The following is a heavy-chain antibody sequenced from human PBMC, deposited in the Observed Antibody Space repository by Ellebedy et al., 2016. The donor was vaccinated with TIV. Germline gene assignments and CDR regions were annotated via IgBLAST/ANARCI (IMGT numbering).Heavy chain of an antibody. CDR2: ISYDGRNK. J-gene: IGHJ3*01. D-gene: IGHD1-26*01. CDR3: AKDRLTGSGNADAFDF. V-gene: IGHV3-30*18. Sequence: GGSLRLXXTASGFRFSSYAMHWVRQAPGKGLEWVTVISYDGRNKYYADSVKGRLTISRDNSKNTVYLQMHSLRAEDTAVYYCAKDRLTGSGNADAFDFWGQGTMVTVSS. CDR1: GFRFSSYA.